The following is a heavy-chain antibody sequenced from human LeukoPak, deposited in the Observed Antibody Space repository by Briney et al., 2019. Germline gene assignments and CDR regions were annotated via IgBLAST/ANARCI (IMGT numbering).Heavy chain of an antibody. CDR1: GGSISSSSYY. CDR3: ARHHYSSSWPSWFDP. Sequence: SETLSLTCTVSGGSISSSSYYWGWIRQPPGKGLGWIGSIYYSGSTYYNPSLKSRVTISVDTSKNQFSLKLSSVTAADTAVYYCARHHYSSSWPSWFDPWGQGTLVTVSS. D-gene: IGHD6-13*01. CDR2: IYYSGST. J-gene: IGHJ5*02. V-gene: IGHV4-39*07.